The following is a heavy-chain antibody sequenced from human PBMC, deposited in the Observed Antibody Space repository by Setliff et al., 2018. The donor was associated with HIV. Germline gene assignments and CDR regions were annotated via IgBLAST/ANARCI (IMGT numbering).Heavy chain of an antibody. CDR1: AGAIRSYY. Sequence: SETLSLTCTVSAGAIRSYYWSWVRQSPGKGLEWIGYIFYGGNANYSPSLKGRVTMSLDTSRNQFSLKLTSVTAADTAVYYCASTGHIEIDPLQPFEIWGQGTMVTVSS. V-gene: IGHV4-59*12. CDR2: IFYGGNA. CDR3: ASTGHIEIDPLQPFEI. D-gene: IGHD5-12*01. J-gene: IGHJ3*02.